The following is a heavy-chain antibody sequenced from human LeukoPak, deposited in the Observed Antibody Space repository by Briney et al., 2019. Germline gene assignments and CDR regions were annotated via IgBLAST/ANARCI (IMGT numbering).Heavy chain of an antibody. D-gene: IGHD6-6*01. CDR2: ISYSGST. V-gene: IGHV4-59*01. CDR1: GGSINVYY. Sequence: SETLSLTCTVSGGSINVYYWNWIRQSPGKGLEWIGSISYSGSTNYNPSLKSRVTISMDTSKNRFSLKVSSVIAADTAMYYCARGGSRSYTSSTLDYWGQGTLVTVSS. J-gene: IGHJ4*02. CDR3: ARGGSRSYTSSTLDY.